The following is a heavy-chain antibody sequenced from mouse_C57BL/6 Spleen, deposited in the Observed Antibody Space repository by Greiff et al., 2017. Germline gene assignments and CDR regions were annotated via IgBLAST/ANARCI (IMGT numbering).Heavy chain of an antibody. V-gene: IGHV5-17*01. CDR3: ARLLYYGSSHYAMDY. J-gene: IGHJ4*01. Sequence: EVQGVESGGGLVKPGGSLKLSCAASGFTFSDYGMHWVRQAPEKGLEWVAYISSGSSTIYYADTVKGRFTISRDNAKNTLFLQMTSLRSEDTAMYYCARLLYYGSSHYAMDYWGQGTSVTVSS. CDR2: ISSGSSTI. CDR1: GFTFSDYG. D-gene: IGHD1-1*01.